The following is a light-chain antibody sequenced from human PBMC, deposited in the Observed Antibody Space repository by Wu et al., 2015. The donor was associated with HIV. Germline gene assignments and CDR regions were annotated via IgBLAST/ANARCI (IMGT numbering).Light chain of an antibody. CDR1: HDIANF. Sequence: DIQMTQSPSAVSASVGDRVTITCRASHDIANFVAWFQLKPGKVPKRLIYAASSLQSGVPSRFSGSASGTDFTLTISSLQPEDFATYYCQKYNTAPWTFGQGTKVEMK. J-gene: IGKJ1*01. CDR2: AAS. CDR3: QKYNTAPWT. V-gene: IGKV1-17*03.